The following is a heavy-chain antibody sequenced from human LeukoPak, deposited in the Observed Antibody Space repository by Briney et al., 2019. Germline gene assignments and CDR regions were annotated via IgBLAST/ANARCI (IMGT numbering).Heavy chain of an antibody. CDR3: AKDPWQWLSRVY. J-gene: IGHJ4*02. CDR2: ISGSGGST. V-gene: IGHV3-23*01. D-gene: IGHD6-19*01. CDR1: GFTFSSYA. Sequence: PGGSLRLSCAASGFTFSSYAMSWVRQAPGKGLEWVSAISGSGGSTYYADSVKGWFTISRDNSKNTLNLQMNSLRAEDTAVYYCAKDPWQWLSRVYWGQGTLVTVSS.